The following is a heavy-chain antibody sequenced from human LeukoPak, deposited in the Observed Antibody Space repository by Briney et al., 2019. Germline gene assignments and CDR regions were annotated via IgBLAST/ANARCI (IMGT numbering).Heavy chain of an antibody. Sequence: GGSLRLSCAASGFTFSDYYMSWIRQAPGKGLEWVSYISSSGTTIYYADSVKGRFTISRDNAKNSLYLQMNSLRAEDTAVYYCASGDSGYSSSWYDYWGQGTLVTVSS. D-gene: IGHD6-13*01. J-gene: IGHJ4*02. CDR1: GFTFSDYY. V-gene: IGHV3-11*04. CDR3: ASGDSGYSSSWYDY. CDR2: ISSSGTTI.